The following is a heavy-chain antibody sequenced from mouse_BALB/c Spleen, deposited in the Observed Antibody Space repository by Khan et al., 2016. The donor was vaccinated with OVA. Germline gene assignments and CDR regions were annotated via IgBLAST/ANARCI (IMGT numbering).Heavy chain of an antibody. V-gene: IGHV3-2*02. J-gene: IGHJ2*01. D-gene: IGHD1-1*01. CDR3: ARGNYYGYYFDY. CDR2: ISYSGVT. Sequence: QLEESGPGLVKPSQSLSLTCTVTGYSITSGYAWNWIRQFPGNKLEWMGYISYSGVTSYTPSLKSRISINRDTSKNQFFLQLNSVTTENTATYYCARGNYYGYYFDYWGQGTTLTVSS. CDR1: GYSITSGYA.